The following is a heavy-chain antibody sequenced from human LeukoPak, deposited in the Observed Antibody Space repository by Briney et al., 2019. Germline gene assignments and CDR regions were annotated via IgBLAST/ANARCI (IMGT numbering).Heavy chain of an antibody. D-gene: IGHD1-20*01. CDR3: AIRITGTTTNWFDP. CDR1: GGSFSGYY. Sequence: SETLSLTCAVYGGSFSGYYWSWIRQPPGKGLEWIGEISHSGSTNYNPSLKSRVTISVDTSKNQFSLKLSSVTAADTAVYYCAIRITGTTTNWFDPWGQGTLVAVSS. J-gene: IGHJ5*02. V-gene: IGHV4-34*01. CDR2: ISHSGST.